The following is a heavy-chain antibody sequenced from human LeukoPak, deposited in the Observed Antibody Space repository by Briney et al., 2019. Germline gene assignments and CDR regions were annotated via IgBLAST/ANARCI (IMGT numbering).Heavy chain of an antibody. CDR1: GGTFSSYA. Sequence: GSSVKVSYKASGGTFSSYAISWVRQAPAQGLEWMGGMIPTFGTENYAQKFQGRVTITADESTSTAYMELSSLRSEDTAVYYCARAQIAARLYLNYYYYMDVWGKGTTVTVSS. V-gene: IGHV1-69*01. D-gene: IGHD6-6*01. CDR2: MIPTFGTE. CDR3: ARAQIAARLYLNYYYYMDV. J-gene: IGHJ6*03.